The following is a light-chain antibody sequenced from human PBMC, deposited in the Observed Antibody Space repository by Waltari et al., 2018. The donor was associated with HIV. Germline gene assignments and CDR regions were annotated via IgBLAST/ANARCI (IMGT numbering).Light chain of an antibody. CDR2: EVS. CDR3: SSYTSSTVWV. J-gene: IGLJ3*02. V-gene: IGLV2-14*01. Sequence: QSALTQPASVSGSPGQSITISCTGTSSDVGGYNYVSWYQHHPGKAPKFMIYEVSNLPSGVSKRCSSSKSGNTASLTISGLQAEDEADYYCSSYTSSTVWVFGGGTKLTVL. CDR1: SSDVGGYNY.